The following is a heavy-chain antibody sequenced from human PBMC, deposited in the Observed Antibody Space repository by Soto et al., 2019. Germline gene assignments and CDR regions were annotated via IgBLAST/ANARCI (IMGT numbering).Heavy chain of an antibody. CDR3: SVSIFGVVHY. CDR2: TSPDGST. Sequence: LRLSCAASGFSLRSQWMHWIRQAPGKGLEWVSRTSPDGSTIYADSVKGRFTISRDNAKNTVYLQMNSLRAEDTAMYYCSVSIFGVVHYWGQGTLVTVSS. V-gene: IGHV3-74*01. D-gene: IGHD3-3*01. CDR1: GFSLRSQW. J-gene: IGHJ4*02.